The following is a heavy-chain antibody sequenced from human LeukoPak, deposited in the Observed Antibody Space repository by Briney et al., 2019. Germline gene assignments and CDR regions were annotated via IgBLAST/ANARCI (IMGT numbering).Heavy chain of an antibody. CDR1: GGSISSYY. Sequence: PSETLSLACTVSGGSISSYYWSWIRQPPGKGLEWIGYIYYSGTTNYNPSLKSRVTISVDTSKNQFSLKLTSVTAADTAVYYCARDAYSSGYYFFDYWGQGTLVTVFS. V-gene: IGHV4-59*01. CDR3: ARDAYSSGYYFFDY. D-gene: IGHD6-19*01. J-gene: IGHJ4*02. CDR2: IYYSGTT.